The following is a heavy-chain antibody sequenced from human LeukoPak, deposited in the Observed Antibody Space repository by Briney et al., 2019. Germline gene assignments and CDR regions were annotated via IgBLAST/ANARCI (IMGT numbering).Heavy chain of an antibody. CDR2: IYHRGNT. CDR1: GGSISSSDW. Sequence: SETLSLTCAVSGGSISSSDWWSWVRQPPGKGLEWIGEIYHRGNTNYNPSLKSRLTISIDKSKNQFSLNLNSVTAADTAVYYCARAPCSSTSCYFFRVWFFDYWGQGTLVTVSS. D-gene: IGHD2-2*01. V-gene: IGHV4-4*02. J-gene: IGHJ4*02. CDR3: ARAPCSSTSCYFFRVWFFDY.